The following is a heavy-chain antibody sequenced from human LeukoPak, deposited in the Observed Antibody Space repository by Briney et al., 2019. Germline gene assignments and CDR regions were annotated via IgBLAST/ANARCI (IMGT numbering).Heavy chain of an antibody. Sequence: ASVKVSCKASGYTFTGYYMHWVRQAPGQGLEWMGWINPNSGGTNYAQKFQGRVTMARDTSISTAYMELSRLRSDDTAVYYCARALLGRNWFDPWGQGTLVTVSS. CDR3: ARALLGRNWFDP. D-gene: IGHD2-15*01. CDR2: INPNSGGT. J-gene: IGHJ5*02. V-gene: IGHV1-2*02. CDR1: GYTFTGYY.